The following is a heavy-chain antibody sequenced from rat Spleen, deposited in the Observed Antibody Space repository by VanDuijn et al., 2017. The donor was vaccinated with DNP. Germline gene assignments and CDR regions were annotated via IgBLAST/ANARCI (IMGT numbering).Heavy chain of an antibody. Sequence: QVQLKESGPGLVQPSQTLSLTCTVSGFSLTSNSVHWVRQPPGKGLEWIAVIWSGGNTDYNSALKSRLSINRDTSRSQVLLKMNSLQIEDTAMYFCFRTFYGYHPYTMDVWSQGTSVTVSS. V-gene: IGHV2-1*01. J-gene: IGHJ4*01. CDR1: GFSLTSNS. D-gene: IGHD1-12*03. CDR2: IWSGGNT. CDR3: FRTFYGYHPYTMDV.